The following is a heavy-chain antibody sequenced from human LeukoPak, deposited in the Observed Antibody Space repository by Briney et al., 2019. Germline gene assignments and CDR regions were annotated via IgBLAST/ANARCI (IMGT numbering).Heavy chain of an antibody. D-gene: IGHD2-2*02. V-gene: IGHV3-23*01. J-gene: IGHJ4*02. Sequence: GGSLRLSCAASGVTFSSYAMSWVRQAPGKGLEWVSAISGSGSTYYADSVKGRFTLSRDNSKNTLYLQMNSLRAEDTAVYYCATPDYCSSTSCYSSRWGQGTRVTVSS. CDR1: GVTFSSYA. CDR3: ATPDYCSSTSCYSSR. CDR2: ISGSGST.